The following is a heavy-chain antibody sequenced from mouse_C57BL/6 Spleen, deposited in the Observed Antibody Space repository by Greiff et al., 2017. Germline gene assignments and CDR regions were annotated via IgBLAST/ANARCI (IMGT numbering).Heavy chain of an antibody. CDR3: ARHEGTAQATGGAWFAY. CDR1: GYTFTEYT. V-gene: IGHV1-62-2*01. CDR2: FYPGSGSI. Sequence: QVQLQQSGAELVKPGASVKLSCKASGYTFTEYTIHWVKQRSGQGLEWIGWFYPGSGSIKYNEKFKDKATLTADKSSSTVYMELSRLTSEDSAVYFCARHEGTAQATGGAWFAYWGQGTLVTVSA. D-gene: IGHD3-2*02. J-gene: IGHJ3*01.